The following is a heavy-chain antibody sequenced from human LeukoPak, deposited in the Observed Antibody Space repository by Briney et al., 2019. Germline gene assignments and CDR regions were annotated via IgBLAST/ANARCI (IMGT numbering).Heavy chain of an antibody. Sequence: ASVKVSCKASGGTLSSYPICWVRQAPDQGLEWMGRIIPVLGIANYAQTFQGRVTITADKSSSTAYMELSSLRSEDTAVYYCARIRGTESGLSHFDSWGPGTLVSVSS. J-gene: IGHJ4*02. CDR2: IIPVLGIA. CDR1: GGTLSSYP. D-gene: IGHD2-8*02. V-gene: IGHV1-69*02. CDR3: ARIRGTESGLSHFDS.